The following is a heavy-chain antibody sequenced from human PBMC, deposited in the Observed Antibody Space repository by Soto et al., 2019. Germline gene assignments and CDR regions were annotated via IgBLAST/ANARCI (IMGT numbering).Heavy chain of an antibody. CDR1: GFTFSSYW. CDR3: ARGGVVAVALFDY. CDR2: IKQDGSEK. D-gene: IGHD6-19*01. J-gene: IGHJ4*02. V-gene: IGHV3-7*01. Sequence: GGSLRLSCAASGFTFSSYWMSWVRQAPGKGLEWVANIKQDGSEKYYVDSVKGRFTISRDNAKNSLYLQMNSLRAEDTAVYYCARGGVVAVALFDYWGQGTLVTVSS.